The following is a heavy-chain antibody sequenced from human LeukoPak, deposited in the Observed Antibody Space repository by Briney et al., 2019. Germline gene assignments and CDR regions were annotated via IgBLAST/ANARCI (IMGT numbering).Heavy chain of an antibody. Sequence: PGGSLRLSCTASGFTFSTYSMNWVPQAPGKGLEWVSSISSSGSYVYYADSVKGRFTISRDNAQNSLYLQMSSLRAEDTALYYCAREEINGGSQDFDYWGQGTLVTVSS. CDR3: AREEINGGSQDFDY. V-gene: IGHV3-21*01. CDR1: GFTFSTYS. J-gene: IGHJ4*02. CDR2: ISSSGSYV. D-gene: IGHD4-23*01.